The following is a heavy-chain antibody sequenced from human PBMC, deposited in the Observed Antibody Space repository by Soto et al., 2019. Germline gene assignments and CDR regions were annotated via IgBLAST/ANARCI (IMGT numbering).Heavy chain of an antibody. CDR2: FDPEDGET. J-gene: IGHJ5*02. Sequence: GASVKVSCKVSGYTLTELSMHWVRQAPGKGLEWKGGFDPEDGETIYAQKFQGRVTMTEDTSTDTAYMELSSLRSEDTAVYYCATGLRFLEWSRGFDPWGQGTLVTVSS. CDR1: GYTLTELS. D-gene: IGHD3-3*01. V-gene: IGHV1-24*01. CDR3: ATGLRFLEWSRGFDP.